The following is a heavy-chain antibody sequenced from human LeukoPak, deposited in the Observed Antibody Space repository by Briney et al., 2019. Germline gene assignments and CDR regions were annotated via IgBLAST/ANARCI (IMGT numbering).Heavy chain of an antibody. J-gene: IGHJ4*02. Sequence: GGSLRLSCAASGFTFDDYAMHWVRQAPGKGLEWVSGISWNSGSIGYADSVKGRFTISRDNAKNSLYLQMNSLRAEDTALYYCAKELVGAWYSWGQGTLVTVSS. CDR2: ISWNSGSI. D-gene: IGHD1-26*01. V-gene: IGHV3-9*01. CDR1: GFTFDDYA. CDR3: AKELVGAWYS.